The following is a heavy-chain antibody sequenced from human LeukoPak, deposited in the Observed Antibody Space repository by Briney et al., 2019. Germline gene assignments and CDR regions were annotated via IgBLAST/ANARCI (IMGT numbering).Heavy chain of an antibody. CDR2: ILSDGSKE. CDR1: FTFSSYD. Sequence: GGAPRLPSCTVWFTFSSYDIHWGRQGPGQGLEWVAVILSDGSKEFYTDSVKGRFTISRDNSKNTLYLQMNSLRAEDTAVYYCARDDDRPDNGLDYWGQGTLVTVSS. V-gene: IGHV3-33*01. CDR3: ARDDDRPDNGLDY. J-gene: IGHJ4*02. D-gene: IGHD3-22*01.